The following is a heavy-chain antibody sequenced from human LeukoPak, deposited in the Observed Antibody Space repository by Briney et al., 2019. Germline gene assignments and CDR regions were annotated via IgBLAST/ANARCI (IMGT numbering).Heavy chain of an antibody. D-gene: IGHD4-11*01. J-gene: IGHJ6*03. Sequence: PSETLSLTCAVYGGSFSGYYWSWIRQPPGKGLEWIGEINHSGSTNYNPSLKSRVTISVDTSKNQFSLKLSSVTAADTAVYYCARGRYSNYYYYYYMDVWGKGTRSPSP. CDR1: GGSFSGYY. V-gene: IGHV4-34*01. CDR3: ARGRYSNYYYYYYMDV. CDR2: INHSGST.